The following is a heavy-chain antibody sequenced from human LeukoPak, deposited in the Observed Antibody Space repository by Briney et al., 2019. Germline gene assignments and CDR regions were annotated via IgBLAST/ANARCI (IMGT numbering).Heavy chain of an antibody. J-gene: IGHJ4*02. V-gene: IGHV1-2*02. CDR3: AREHGGSSGSFDY. Sequence: GDSVMVSCKASGYTFTGYYIHWVRQAPGQGLEWMGWNNPNSGDTKYAQKFQGRVTMTRDTSISTAYMELNSLRSDDTAVYYCAREHGGSSGSFDYWGQGTLVTVSS. CDR2: NNPNSGDT. CDR1: GYTFTGYY. D-gene: IGHD3-22*01.